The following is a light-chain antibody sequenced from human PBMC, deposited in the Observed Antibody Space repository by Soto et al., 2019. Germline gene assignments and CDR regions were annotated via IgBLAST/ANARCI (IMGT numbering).Light chain of an antibody. CDR1: QSVSSN. CDR2: GAS. CDR3: QQYNNWPPVS. Sequence: EIVMTQSPATLSVSPGERATLSCRASQSVSSNLAWYQQKPGQAPRLLIYGASTRATGIPARFSGSGSGTEFTLTLSSLQSEDFAVYYCQQYNNWPPVSFGQGTKLEIK. V-gene: IGKV3-15*01. J-gene: IGKJ2*01.